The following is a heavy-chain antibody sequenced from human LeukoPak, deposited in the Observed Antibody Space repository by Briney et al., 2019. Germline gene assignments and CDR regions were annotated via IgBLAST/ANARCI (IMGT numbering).Heavy chain of an antibody. D-gene: IGHD3-16*01. CDR3: ARSTRDRGGDNWFDP. CDR2: IYYSGST. J-gene: IGHJ5*02. V-gene: IGHV4-59*01. Sequence: SETLSLTCTVSGGSISSYYWSWIRQPPGKGLEWIGYIYYSGSTNYNPSLKSRVTISVDTSKNQFSLKLSSVTAADTAVYYCARSTRDRGGDNWFDPWGQGTLVTVSS. CDR1: GGSISSYY.